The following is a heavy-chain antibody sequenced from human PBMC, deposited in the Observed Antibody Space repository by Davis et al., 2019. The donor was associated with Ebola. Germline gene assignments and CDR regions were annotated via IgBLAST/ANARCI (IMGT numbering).Heavy chain of an antibody. J-gene: IGHJ6*04. CDR3: AKSGLSFGVVKYHYGMDV. Sequence: GGSLRLSCAASGFTFSTYWMTWVRQTPGMGLECVANIKPDGSEQSYGDSVKGRFTVSRDNAKNSLYLQMNSLRAEDTAVYYCAKSGLSFGVVKYHYGMDVWGKGTTVTVSS. CDR1: GFTFSTYW. CDR2: IKPDGSEQ. D-gene: IGHD3-3*01. V-gene: IGHV3-7*03.